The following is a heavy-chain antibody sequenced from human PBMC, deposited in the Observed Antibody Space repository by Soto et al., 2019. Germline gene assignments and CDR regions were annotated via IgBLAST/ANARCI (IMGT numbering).Heavy chain of an antibody. CDR3: ATAPRLLGYCSSTSCYTPQNWFDP. CDR1: GYTLTELS. V-gene: IGHV1-24*01. D-gene: IGHD2-2*02. J-gene: IGHJ5*02. CDR2: FDPEDGET. Sequence: ASVKVSCKVSGYTLTELSIHWVRQAPGKGLEWMGGFDPEDGETIYAQKFQGRVTVTEDTSTDTAYMELSSLRSEDTAVYYCATAPRLLGYCSSTSCYTPQNWFDPWGQGTLVTVSS.